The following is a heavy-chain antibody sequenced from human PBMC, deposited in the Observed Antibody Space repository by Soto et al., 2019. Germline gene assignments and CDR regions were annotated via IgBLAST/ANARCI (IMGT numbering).Heavy chain of an antibody. CDR1: GFTFSSYA. D-gene: IGHD5-18*01. CDR3: ARDGEFRYSYGTYYFDY. V-gene: IGHV3-30-3*01. CDR2: ISYDGSNK. J-gene: IGHJ4*02. Sequence: QVQLVESGGGVVQPGRSLRLSCAACGFTFSSYAMHWVRQAPGKGLEWVAVISYDGSNKYYADSVKGRFTISRDNSKNTLYLQMNSLRAEDTAVYYCARDGEFRYSYGTYYFDYWGQGTLVTVSS.